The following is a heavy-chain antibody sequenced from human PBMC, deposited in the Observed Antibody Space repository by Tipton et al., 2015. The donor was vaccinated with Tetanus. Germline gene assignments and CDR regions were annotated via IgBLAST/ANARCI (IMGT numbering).Heavy chain of an antibody. D-gene: IGHD6-19*01. V-gene: IGHV3-33*01. CDR2: IWYDGSNK. CDR1: GFTSSSYG. Sequence: SLRLSCAASGFTSSSYGMHWVRQAPGKGLEWVAVIWYDGSNKYYADSVKGRFTISRDNSKNTLYLQMNSLRAEDTAVYYCARDSVAGTLDYWGQGTLVTVSS. J-gene: IGHJ4*02. CDR3: ARDSVAGTLDY.